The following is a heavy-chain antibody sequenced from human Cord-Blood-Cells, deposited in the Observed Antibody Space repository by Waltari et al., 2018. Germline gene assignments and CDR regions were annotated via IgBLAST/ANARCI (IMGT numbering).Heavy chain of an antibody. V-gene: IGHV1-2*02. D-gene: IGHD6-6*01. CDR3: ARPHQAARRWDFDY. Sequence: QVQLVQSGAEVKKPGASVKVSCKASGYTFTGYYMHWVRQAPGQGLEWMGWINPNSGGTNYAQKCQGRVTMTRDTSISTAYMELSRLRSDDTAVYYCARPHQAARRWDFDYWGQGTLVTVSS. CDR1: GYTFTGYY. J-gene: IGHJ4*02. CDR2: INPNSGGT.